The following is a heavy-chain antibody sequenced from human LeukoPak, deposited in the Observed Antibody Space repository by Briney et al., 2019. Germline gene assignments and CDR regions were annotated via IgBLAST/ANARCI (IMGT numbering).Heavy chain of an antibody. Sequence: GGSLRLSCAASGFTFSDAWMSWVRQAPGKGLEWVANIKQDGSEKYYVDSVKGRFTISRDNAKNSLYLQMNSLRAEDTAVYYCARGVIFWPVGTHAFDIWGQGTMVTVSS. CDR3: ARGVIFWPVGTHAFDI. CDR2: IKQDGSEK. V-gene: IGHV3-7*01. D-gene: IGHD3-9*01. CDR1: GFTFSDAW. J-gene: IGHJ3*02.